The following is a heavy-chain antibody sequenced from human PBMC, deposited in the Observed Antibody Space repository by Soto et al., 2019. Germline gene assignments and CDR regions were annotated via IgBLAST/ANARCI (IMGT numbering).Heavy chain of an antibody. CDR1: GSTFSSYD. V-gene: IGHV3-30-3*01. J-gene: IGHJ3*02. Sequence: QVQLVESGGDVVQPGRSLRLSCAASGSTFSSYDIHWVRQAPGKGLEWVAHISPDGSNAYYADSVKGRFIISRDNAKNMVYLQMNSLRVEDTSVYHCARVPSHGAFDIWGQGTMVTVS. CDR3: ARVPSHGAFDI. CDR2: ISPDGSNA.